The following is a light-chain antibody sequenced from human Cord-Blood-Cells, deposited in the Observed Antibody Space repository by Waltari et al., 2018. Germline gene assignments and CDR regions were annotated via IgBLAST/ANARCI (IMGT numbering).Light chain of an antibody. CDR3: SSYTSSSTWV. Sequence: QSALTQPASVSGSPGQSITISCTGTSSDVGGYNYVPWYQQHPGKAPKLMIYDVSNRPSGVSNRFSGSTSGNTASLTISGLQAEDEADYYCSSYTSSSTWVFGGGTKLTVL. J-gene: IGLJ3*02. V-gene: IGLV2-14*01. CDR1: SSDVGGYNY. CDR2: DVS.